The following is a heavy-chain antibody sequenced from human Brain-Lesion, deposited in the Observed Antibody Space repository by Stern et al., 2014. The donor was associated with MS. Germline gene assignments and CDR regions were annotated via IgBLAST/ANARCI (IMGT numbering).Heavy chain of an antibody. J-gene: IGHJ4*02. CDR1: GGSISSSTYY. V-gene: IGHV4-39*01. CDR2: IYYSGFT. D-gene: IGHD1-26*01. Sequence: QVQLVQSGPGLVKPSETLFLTCTVSGGSISSSTYYWAWIRQPPGKGLEWIGDIYYSGFTYYNPSLKRRVTIPAAIHKNQFSLTMSSVTAADTAIYYCARHDSVPRPSQLYSARDRGPGYFDYWGQGTLVTVSS. CDR3: ARHDSVPRPSQLYSARDRGPGYFDY.